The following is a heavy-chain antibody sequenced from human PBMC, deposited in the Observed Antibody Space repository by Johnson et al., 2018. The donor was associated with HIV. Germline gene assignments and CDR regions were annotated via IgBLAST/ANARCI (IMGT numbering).Heavy chain of an antibody. CDR2: IAYDGANK. J-gene: IGHJ3*02. CDR1: GFTFSSYA. CDR3: AKSGLFVLVVYAPDVFDI. D-gene: IGHD2-8*02. V-gene: IGHV3-30-3*02. Sequence: QVQLVESGGGLVQPGRSLRLSCAASGFTFSSYAMHWVRQAPGKGLEWVAVIAYDGANKYYADSVKGPFTISRDNSKNTLYLQMNSLRAEDTAVYYCAKSGLFVLVVYAPDVFDIWGQGTMVTVSS.